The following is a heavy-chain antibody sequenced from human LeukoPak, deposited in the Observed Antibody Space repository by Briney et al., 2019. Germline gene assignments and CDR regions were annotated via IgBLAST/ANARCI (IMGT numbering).Heavy chain of an antibody. CDR3: ARGVHGGLQPHGDFDWSIDDY. J-gene: IGHJ4*02. V-gene: IGHV1-2*04. Sequence: ASVKVSCKASGYTFTGYYMHWVRQAPGQGLEWMGWINPNSGGTNYAQKFQGWVTMTRDTSISTAYMELSRLRSDDTAVYYCARGVHGGLQPHGDFDWSIDDYWGQGTLVTVSS. CDR1: GYTFTGYY. CDR2: INPNSGGT. D-gene: IGHD3-9*01.